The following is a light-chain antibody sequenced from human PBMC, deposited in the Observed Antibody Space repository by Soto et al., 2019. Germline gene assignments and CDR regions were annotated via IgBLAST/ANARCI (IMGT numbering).Light chain of an antibody. V-gene: IGKV1-8*01. J-gene: IGKJ3*01. Sequence: AIRMTQSPSSFSASTGDRVTITCRASQGISSYLAWYQQKPGKAPRVLIYGASNLQSAVPPRFSGSGSGTDFTLTISSLQHEDFATYYCQQSYSTFFTFGPGTKVDFK. CDR2: GAS. CDR1: QGISSY. CDR3: QQSYSTFFT.